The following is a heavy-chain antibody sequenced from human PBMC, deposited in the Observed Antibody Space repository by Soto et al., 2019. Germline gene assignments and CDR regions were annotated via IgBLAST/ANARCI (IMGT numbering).Heavy chain of an antibody. CDR1: GGSISSGGYY. CDR3: ARVLLWFGELSYDGGYFSDGMDV. J-gene: IGHJ6*02. Sequence: PSENPSLTCTVSGGSISSGGYYWSWIRQHPGKGLEWIGYIYYSGSTYYNPSGTSRVTISLDTSKNQLSLKLNAVTAAHTAVYYCARVLLWFGELSYDGGYFSDGMDVWGQGSTVIVSS. V-gene: IGHV4-61*08. CDR2: IYYSGST. D-gene: IGHD3-10*01.